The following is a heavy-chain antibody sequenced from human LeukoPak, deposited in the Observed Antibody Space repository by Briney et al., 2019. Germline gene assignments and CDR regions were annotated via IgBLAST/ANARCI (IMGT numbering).Heavy chain of an antibody. D-gene: IGHD5-12*01. CDR1: GFTFGDYS. CDR3: ARVVGYAYYYMDV. CDR2: IYSGGST. Sequence: PGGSLRLSCAASGFTFGDYSMSWVRQAPGKGLEWVSVIYSGGSTYYAGSVKGRFTISRDNSKNTLYLQMNSLRAEDTAVYYCARVVGYAYYYMDVWGKGTTVTVSS. J-gene: IGHJ6*03. V-gene: IGHV3-66*02.